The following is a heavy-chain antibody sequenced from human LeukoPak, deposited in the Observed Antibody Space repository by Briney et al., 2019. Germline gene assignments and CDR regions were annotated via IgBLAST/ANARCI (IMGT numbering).Heavy chain of an antibody. CDR1: GFTFSSYG. J-gene: IGHJ4*02. CDR2: IRYDGSNK. D-gene: IGHD4-17*01. CDR3: AKKPYDYGDYLDY. Sequence: GGSLRLSCAASGFTFSSYGMHWVRQAPGKGLEWVAFIRYDGSNKYYADSVKGRFTISRDNSKNTLYLQMNSLRAEDTAVYYCAKKPYDYGDYLDYWGQGTLVTVSS. V-gene: IGHV3-30*02.